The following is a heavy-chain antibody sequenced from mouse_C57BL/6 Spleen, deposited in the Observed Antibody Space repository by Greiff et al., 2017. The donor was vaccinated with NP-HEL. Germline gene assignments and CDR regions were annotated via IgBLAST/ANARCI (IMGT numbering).Heavy chain of an antibody. Sequence: VQLQESGAELARPGASVKLSCKASGYTFTSYGISWVKQRTGQGLEWIGEIYPRSGNTYYNEKFKGKATLTADKSSSTAYMELRSLTSEDSAVYFCAGLLRYYFDYWGQGTTRTVSS. CDR2: IYPRSGNT. D-gene: IGHD1-1*01. CDR3: AGLLRYYFDY. CDR1: GYTFTSYG. V-gene: IGHV1-81*01. J-gene: IGHJ2*01.